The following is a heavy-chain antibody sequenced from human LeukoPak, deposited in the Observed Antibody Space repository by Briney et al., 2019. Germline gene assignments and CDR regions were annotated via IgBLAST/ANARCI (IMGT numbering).Heavy chain of an antibody. Sequence: ASVKVSCKASGGTFSSYTISWVRQAPGQGLEWMGGIIPILGIANYAQKFQGRVTITADKSTSTAYMELSSLRSEDTAVYYCASSTGTYYYYYGMDVWGQGTTVTVSS. J-gene: IGHJ6*02. CDR2: IIPILGIA. V-gene: IGHV1-69*10. CDR1: GGTFSSYT. D-gene: IGHD1-1*01. CDR3: ASSTGTYYYYYGMDV.